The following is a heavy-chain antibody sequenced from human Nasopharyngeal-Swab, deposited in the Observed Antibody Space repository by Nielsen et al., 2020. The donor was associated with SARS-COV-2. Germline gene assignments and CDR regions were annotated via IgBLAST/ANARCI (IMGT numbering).Heavy chain of an antibody. D-gene: IGHD5-24*01. V-gene: IGHV4-61*01. Sequence: SETLSLTCTVSGGSVSSGSYYWSWIRQPPGKGLEWIGYIYYSGSTNYNPSLKSRVTISVDTSKNQFSLKLSSVTAADTAVYYCARGAGDGYNIFDYWGQGTLVTVSS. CDR1: GGSVSSGSYY. J-gene: IGHJ4*02. CDR3: ARGAGDGYNIFDY. CDR2: IYYSGST.